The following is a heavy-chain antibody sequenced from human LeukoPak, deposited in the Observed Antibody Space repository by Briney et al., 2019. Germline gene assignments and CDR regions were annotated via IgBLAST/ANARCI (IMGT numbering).Heavy chain of an antibody. CDR1: GFTFSSYA. CDR2: ISGGGGST. V-gene: IGHV3-23*01. Sequence: GGSLRFSCAASGFTFSSYAMSWVRQAPGKGLEWVSAISGGGGSTYYADSVKGRFTISRDNPKNTLYLQINSLRAEDTAVYYCAKYAGGLVSWGQGTLVTVSS. J-gene: IGHJ5*02. CDR3: AKYAGGLVS. D-gene: IGHD2-21*01.